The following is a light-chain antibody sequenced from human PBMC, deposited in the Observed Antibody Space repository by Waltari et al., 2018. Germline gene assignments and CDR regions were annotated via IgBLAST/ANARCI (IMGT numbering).Light chain of an antibody. J-gene: IGKJ1*01. Sequence: EIVLTQSPGTLSLSPGERATLSCRASQSVSGSYLAWYQQKPGQAPRLLIYGASSRATGIPDRFSGSGSGTDFTFTISRLEPEDFAVYYCQQYGSSPPWTFGRGTKVEIK. CDR3: QQYGSSPPWT. CDR1: QSVSGSY. CDR2: GAS. V-gene: IGKV3-20*01.